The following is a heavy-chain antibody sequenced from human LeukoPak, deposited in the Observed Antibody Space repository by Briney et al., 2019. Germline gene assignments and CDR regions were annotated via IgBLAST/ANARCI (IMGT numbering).Heavy chain of an antibody. Sequence: ASVKVSCKASGYTFTSYYMHWVRHAPGQGLEWMGWINPNSGCTNYAQKFQGRVTMIRDTSISTAYMELSRLRSDDTAVYYCARGGGTAMVTFDYWGQGTLVTVSS. CDR3: ARGGGTAMVTFDY. CDR2: INPNSGCT. V-gene: IGHV1-2*02. D-gene: IGHD5-18*01. J-gene: IGHJ4*02. CDR1: GYTFTSYY.